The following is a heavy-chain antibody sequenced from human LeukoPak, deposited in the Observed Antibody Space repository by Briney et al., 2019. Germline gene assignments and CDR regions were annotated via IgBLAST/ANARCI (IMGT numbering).Heavy chain of an antibody. CDR1: GFTFDDFA. CDR2: ISAFDDIT. D-gene: IGHD6-19*01. CDR3: AKVISGWYGYDF. V-gene: IGHV3-43*02. Sequence: GGSLRLSCAAAGFTFDDFAMHWVRQAPGKGMEWVSLISAFDDITYYADSMRGRFTISRDNRKNSLYLQMNNLKIEDTAFYYCAKVISGWYGYDFWGQGTLVTVSS. J-gene: IGHJ4*02.